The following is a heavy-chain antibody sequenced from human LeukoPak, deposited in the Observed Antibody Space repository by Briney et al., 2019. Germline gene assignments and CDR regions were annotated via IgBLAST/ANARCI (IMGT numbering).Heavy chain of an antibody. CDR1: GYTFTGYY. CDR2: INPNSGGT. V-gene: IGHV1-2*02. CDR3: ARDGKSSSWSPPRYYFDY. D-gene: IGHD6-13*01. J-gene: IGHJ4*02. Sequence: ASVKVSCKASGYTFTGYYMHWVRRAPGQGLEWMGWINPNSGGTNYAQKFQGRVTMTRDTSISTAYMELSRLRSDDTAVYYCARDGKSSSWSPPRYYFDYWGQGTLVTVSS.